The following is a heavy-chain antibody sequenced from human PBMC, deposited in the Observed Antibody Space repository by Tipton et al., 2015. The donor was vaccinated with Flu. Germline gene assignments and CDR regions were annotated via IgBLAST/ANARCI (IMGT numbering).Heavy chain of an antibody. CDR1: GDSISSHYY. V-gene: IGHV4-38-2*01. D-gene: IGHD4-11*01. CDR3: AWRTFSNYVSVPKNWFAF. Sequence: TLSLTCAVSGDSISSHYYWAWIRQPPGRGLVWIGNINPNGNAYHNPSLKSRVTLSIARSTVQFSLRLTSVTAADTAVYFCAWRTFSNYVSVPKNWFAFWGQGTLFTVSS. CDR2: INPNGNA. J-gene: IGHJ5*01.